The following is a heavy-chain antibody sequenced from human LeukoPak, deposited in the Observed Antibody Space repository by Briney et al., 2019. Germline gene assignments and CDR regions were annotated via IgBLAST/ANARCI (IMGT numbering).Heavy chain of an antibody. J-gene: IGHJ6*02. CDR3: ASGGTRVATISYYYYGMDV. CDR2: IYYSGST. V-gene: IGHV4-59*08. Sequence: SETLSLTCTVSGGSISSYYWSWIRQPPGKGLEWIGYIYYSGSTNYNPSLKSRVTISVDTSKNQFSLKLSSVTAADTAVYYCASGGTRVATISYYYYGMDVWGQGTTVTVPS. CDR1: GGSISSYY. D-gene: IGHD5-12*01.